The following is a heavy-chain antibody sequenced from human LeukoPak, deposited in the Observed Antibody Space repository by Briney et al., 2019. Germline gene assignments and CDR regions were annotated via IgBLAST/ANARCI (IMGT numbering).Heavy chain of an antibody. J-gene: IGHJ4*02. Sequence: PSETLSLTCTVSGGSISSGDYYWSWIRQPPGKGLEWIGYIYYSGSTYYNPSLNSRVTISIDTSKNQFSLKLGSVTAADTAVYYCARGGGYDTDYWGQGTLVTVSS. CDR3: ARGGGYDTDY. V-gene: IGHV4-30-4*08. CDR1: GGSISSGDYY. CDR2: IYYSGST. D-gene: IGHD5-12*01.